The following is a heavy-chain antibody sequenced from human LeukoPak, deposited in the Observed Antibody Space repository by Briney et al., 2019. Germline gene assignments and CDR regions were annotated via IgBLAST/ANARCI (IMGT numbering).Heavy chain of an antibody. V-gene: IGHV3-20*01. CDR2: INWSGDNT. Sequence: GGSLRLSCEDSGFTFADYGLSWVRQAPGKGPQWVAGINWSGDNTFYVDPVKGRFTISRDNTKKTLYLQMNNLRGEDTATYCARDLSSNWSNLAYWGQGTLVTVSS. D-gene: IGHD6-13*01. CDR1: GFTFADYG. CDR3: ARDLSSNWSNLAY. J-gene: IGHJ4*02.